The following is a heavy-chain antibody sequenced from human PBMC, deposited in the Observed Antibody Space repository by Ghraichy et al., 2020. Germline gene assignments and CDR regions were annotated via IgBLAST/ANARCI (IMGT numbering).Heavy chain of an antibody. CDR2: INHSGAT. CDR3: ARGFRHYDTVAGGMWVH. V-gene: IGHV4-34*01. D-gene: IGHD3-16*01. Sequence: SETLSLTCAVSGGTFRNYFWTWIRQSPDKGLEWIGAINHSGATKSNPSLESRLTMSVDTSKNQVSLTLTSMTAAATAIYYCARGFRHYDTVAGGMWVHWAQGTLVTVSS. CDR1: GGTFRNYF. J-gene: IGHJ4*02.